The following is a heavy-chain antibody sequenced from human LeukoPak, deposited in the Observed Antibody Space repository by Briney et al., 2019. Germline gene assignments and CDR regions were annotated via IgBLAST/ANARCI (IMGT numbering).Heavy chain of an antibody. CDR2: ISSSTSTM. J-gene: IGHJ2*01. CDR1: GFTFSSFS. V-gene: IGHV3-48*02. CDR3: ARTSVTTNYRYFDL. Sequence: GGSLRLSCAASGFTFSSFSMNWVRQAPGKGLEWVSYISSSTSTMYYADSVKGRFTISRDNAKNSLYLQMNRLRDEDAAVYYCARTSVTTNYRYFDLWGRGTLVTVSS. D-gene: IGHD4-17*01.